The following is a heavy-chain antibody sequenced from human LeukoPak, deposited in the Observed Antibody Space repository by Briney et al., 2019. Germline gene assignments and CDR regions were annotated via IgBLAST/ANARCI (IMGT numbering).Heavy chain of an antibody. J-gene: IGHJ4*02. CDR1: GGSISSGGYY. V-gene: IGHV4-31*03. Sequence: SETLSLTCTVSGGSISSGGYYWSWICQHPGKGLEWIGYIYYSGSTYYNPSLKSRVTISVDTSKNQFSLKLSSVTAADTAVYYCARVDAGKKHPLDYWGQGTLVTVSS. CDR2: IYYSGST. D-gene: IGHD3-10*01. CDR3: ARVDAGKKHPLDY.